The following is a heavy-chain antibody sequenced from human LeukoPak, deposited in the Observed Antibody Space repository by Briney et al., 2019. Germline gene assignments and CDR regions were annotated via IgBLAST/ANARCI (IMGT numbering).Heavy chain of an antibody. J-gene: IGHJ5*02. V-gene: IGHV4-59*08. CDR3: ARHENPFPFFSGSPNGWFDP. D-gene: IGHD3-10*01. CDR1: GGSISSYY. CDR2: IHYSGST. Sequence: PSETLSLTCTVSGGSISSYYWSWIRQPPGKGLEWIGYIHYSGSTNYNPSLKSRVTISVDTSKNQFSLKLSSVTAADTAVYYCARHENPFPFFSGSPNGWFDPWGQGTLVTVSS.